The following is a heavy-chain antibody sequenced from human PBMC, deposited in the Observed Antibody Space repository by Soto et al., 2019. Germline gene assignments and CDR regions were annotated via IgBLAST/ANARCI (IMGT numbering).Heavy chain of an antibody. Sequence: SANLSDTWASSGGSISSSNWWSWVRQPPGKGLEWIGEIYHSGSTNYNPSLKSRVTISVDKSKNQFSLKLSSVTAADTAVYYCARSPLYDSSGYSLGEPAYYEYGRAFWGHGTTLIVS. CDR3: ARSPLYDSSGYSLGEPAYYEYGRAF. V-gene: IGHV4-4*02. J-gene: IGHJ6*01. CDR2: IYHSGST. CDR1: GGSISSSNW. D-gene: IGHD3-22*01.